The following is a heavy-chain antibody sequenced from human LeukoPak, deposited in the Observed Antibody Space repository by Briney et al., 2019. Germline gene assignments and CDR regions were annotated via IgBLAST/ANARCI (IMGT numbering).Heavy chain of an antibody. CDR1: GFTFSSYA. V-gene: IGHV3-30-3*01. D-gene: IGHD2-2*01. J-gene: IGHJ4*02. CDR2: ISYDGSNK. Sequence: GGSLRLSCAASGFTFSSYAMHWVRQAPGKGVEWVAVISYDGSNKYYADSVKGRFTISRDNSKNTLYLQMNSLRAEDTAVYYCARGRYCSSTSCYREDRFDYWGQGTLVTVSS. CDR3: ARGRYCSSTSCYREDRFDY.